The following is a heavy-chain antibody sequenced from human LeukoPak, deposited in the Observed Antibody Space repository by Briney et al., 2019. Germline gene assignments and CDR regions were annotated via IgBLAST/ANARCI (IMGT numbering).Heavy chain of an antibody. Sequence: PGGSLRLSCAASGFTFSSHWMNWVRQAPGKGLEWVANIKQDGSEKYYVDSVKGRFTISRDNAKNSLYLQMNSLRAEDTAVYYCARGQQLNWGQGTLVTVSS. CDR1: GFTFSSHW. CDR3: ARGQQLN. D-gene: IGHD6-13*01. CDR2: IKQDGSEK. J-gene: IGHJ4*02. V-gene: IGHV3-7*01.